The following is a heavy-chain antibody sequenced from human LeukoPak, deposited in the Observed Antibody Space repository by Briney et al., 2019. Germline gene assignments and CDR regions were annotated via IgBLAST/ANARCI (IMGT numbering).Heavy chain of an antibody. CDR1: GGSFSGYY. J-gene: IGHJ3*02. V-gene: IGHV4-34*01. CDR3: ARDGGGSGWYGGQPDAFDI. CDR2: INHSGST. Sequence: PSETLSLTCAVYGGSFSGYYWSWIRQPPGKGLEWIGEINHSGSTNYNPSLKSRVTISVDTSKNQFSLKLSSVTPEDTAVYYCARDGGGSGWYGGQPDAFDIWGQGTMVTVSS. D-gene: IGHD6-19*01.